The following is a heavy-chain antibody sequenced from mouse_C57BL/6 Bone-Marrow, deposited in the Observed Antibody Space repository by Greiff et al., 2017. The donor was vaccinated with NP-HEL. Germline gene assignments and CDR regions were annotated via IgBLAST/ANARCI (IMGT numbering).Heavy chain of an antibody. D-gene: IGHD2-3*01. CDR2: IDPSDSET. CDR1: GYTFTSYW. J-gene: IGHJ3*01. Sequence: QVQLQQPGAELVRPGSSVKLSCKASGYTFTSYWMHWVKQRPIQGLEWIGNIDPSDSETHYNQKFKDKATLTVDKSSSTAYLQLSSLTSEDSAVYYCARGDDGYPWFAYWGQGTLVTVSA. CDR3: ARGDDGYPWFAY. V-gene: IGHV1-52*01.